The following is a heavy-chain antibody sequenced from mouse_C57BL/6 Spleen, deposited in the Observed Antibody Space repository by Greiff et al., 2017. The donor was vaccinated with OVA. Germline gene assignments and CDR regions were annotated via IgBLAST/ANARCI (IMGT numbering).Heavy chain of an antibody. J-gene: IGHJ1*03. CDR2: IDPSDSET. CDR3: AITTVVKDWYFDV. D-gene: IGHD1-1*01. Sequence: QVQLQQPGAELVRPGSSVKLSCKASGYTFTSYWMHWVKQRPIQGLEWIGNIDPSDSETHYTQKFKDKATLTVDKSSSTAYMQLSSLTSEDSAVYYCAITTVVKDWYFDVWGTGTTVTVSS. CDR1: GYTFTSYW. V-gene: IGHV1-52*01.